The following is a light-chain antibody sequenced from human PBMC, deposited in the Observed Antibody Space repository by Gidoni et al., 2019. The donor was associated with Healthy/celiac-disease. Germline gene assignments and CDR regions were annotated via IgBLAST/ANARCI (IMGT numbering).Light chain of an antibody. CDR2: DAS. Sequence: EIVLTPSPATLSLSPGERATLSCRASQSVSSYLAWYQQKPGQAPRLLIYDASNRATGIPARFSGSGSGTDFTLTISSLEPEDFAVYYCQQRSNWPRSTFGQXTKVEIK. CDR3: QQRSNWPRST. CDR1: QSVSSY. J-gene: IGKJ1*01. V-gene: IGKV3-11*01.